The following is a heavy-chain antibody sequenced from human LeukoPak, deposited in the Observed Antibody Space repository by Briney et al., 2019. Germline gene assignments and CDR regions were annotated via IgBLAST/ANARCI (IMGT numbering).Heavy chain of an antibody. CDR3: ARWTYGDYVVY. D-gene: IGHD4-17*01. CDR2: IRFDGSDR. J-gene: IGHJ4*02. CDR1: GFSFSNYG. Sequence: GGSLRLSCAASGFSFSNYGMHWVRQAPGKWLEWVAFIRFDGSDRYYTDSVKGRFTLYRDISRNTLYLQMNSLRADDTAVYYCARWTYGDYVVYWGQGTLVTVSP. V-gene: IGHV3-30*02.